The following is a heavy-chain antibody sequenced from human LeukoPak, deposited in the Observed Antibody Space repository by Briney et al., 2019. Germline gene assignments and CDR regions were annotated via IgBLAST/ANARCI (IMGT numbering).Heavy chain of an antibody. CDR2: ISRTGSYI. V-gene: IGHV3-21*01. Sequence: GGSLRLSCAASGFTFSSYNMNWVRQAPGRGLEWVSSISRTGSYIYYADSVKGRFTISRDNAQNSLYLQMNSLRVEDTAVYYCARVLETDCGGGSCYSGLDYWGQGTLVTVSS. D-gene: IGHD2-15*01. J-gene: IGHJ4*02. CDR1: GFTFSSYN. CDR3: ARVLETDCGGGSCYSGLDY.